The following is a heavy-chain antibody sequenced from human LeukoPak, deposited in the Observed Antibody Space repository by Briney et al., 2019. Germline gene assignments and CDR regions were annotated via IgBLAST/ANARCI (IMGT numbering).Heavy chain of an antibody. J-gene: IGHJ4*02. V-gene: IGHV3-15*01. Sequence: GGSLRLSCAASGFTFSKACMSWVRQAPGKGRQWVGHIKSKTDGGTTDFAAPVKGRFSISRDDSKNTLFLQMNRLKAEDTAVYYCTTGTWIQLWVPDYWGQGTLVTVSS. CDR1: GFTFSKAC. D-gene: IGHD5-18*01. CDR2: IKSKTDGGTT. CDR3: TTGTWIQLWVPDY.